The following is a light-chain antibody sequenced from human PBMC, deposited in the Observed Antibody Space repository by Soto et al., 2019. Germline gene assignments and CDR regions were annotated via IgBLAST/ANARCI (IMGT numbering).Light chain of an antibody. CDR2: DAS. Sequence: EIVLTQSPATLSVSPGERATLSCRASQSISSNLAWYQQKPGQVPRLLIYDASTRAAGIPTGFSGSGSGTEFTLTIGSLQSEDFAVYYCHQYDNWPKTLGQGTRLEIK. V-gene: IGKV3-15*01. J-gene: IGKJ5*01. CDR1: QSISSN. CDR3: HQYDNWPKT.